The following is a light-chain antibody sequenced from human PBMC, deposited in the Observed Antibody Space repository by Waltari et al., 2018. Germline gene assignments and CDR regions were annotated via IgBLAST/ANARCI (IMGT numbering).Light chain of an antibody. CDR2: GAS. V-gene: IGKV3-15*01. Sequence: EIVMTQSPATLSVSPGERATLSCRVSQSVSSSLAWYQQKPGQPPRLLIHGASSRATGIPAMFSGSGSGTEFTLTINSLQSDDFAVYYCVQYKNWPSFGPGTKVEIK. CDR1: QSVSSS. J-gene: IGKJ3*01. CDR3: VQYKNWPS.